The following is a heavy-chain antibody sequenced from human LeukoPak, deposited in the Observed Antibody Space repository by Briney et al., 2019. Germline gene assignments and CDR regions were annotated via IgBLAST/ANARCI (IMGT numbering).Heavy chain of an antibody. Sequence: ASVKVSCKASGYTFTGYYMHWVRQAPGQGLEWMVWINPNSGGTNYAQKFQGRVTMTRDTSISTAYMELSRLRSDDTAVYYCARDGNYYDSSEGDYWGQGTLVTVSS. CDR3: ARDGNYYDSSEGDY. CDR2: INPNSGGT. CDR1: GYTFTGYY. D-gene: IGHD3-22*01. J-gene: IGHJ4*02. V-gene: IGHV1-2*02.